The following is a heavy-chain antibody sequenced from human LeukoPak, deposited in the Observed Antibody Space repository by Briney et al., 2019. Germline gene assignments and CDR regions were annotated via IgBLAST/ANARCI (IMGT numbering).Heavy chain of an antibody. V-gene: IGHV4-59*01. CDR3: ARTSVYYDSRQWWFDP. J-gene: IGHJ5*02. Sequence: SETLSLTCTVSGGSISNYYWSWIRQPPGKGLEWIGYIYYSGSTNYNPSLKSRVTISVDTSKNQFSLKLSSVTAADTAVYYCARTSVYYDSRQWWFDPWGQGTLVTVSS. CDR2: IYYSGST. CDR1: GGSISNYY. D-gene: IGHD3-22*01.